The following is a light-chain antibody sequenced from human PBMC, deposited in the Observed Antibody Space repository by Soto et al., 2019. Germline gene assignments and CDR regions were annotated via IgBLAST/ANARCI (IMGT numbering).Light chain of an antibody. Sequence: EIVLTQSPGTLSLSPGERATLSCRASQSVSSSYLAWYQQKPGQAPRLLIYGASSRATGIPDRFSGSGSGTDFTLTISRLEPEDFAVYYCQQYGSLAAPFGQGTKVEIK. CDR1: QSVSSSY. V-gene: IGKV3-20*01. CDR2: GAS. J-gene: IGKJ1*01. CDR3: QQYGSLAAP.